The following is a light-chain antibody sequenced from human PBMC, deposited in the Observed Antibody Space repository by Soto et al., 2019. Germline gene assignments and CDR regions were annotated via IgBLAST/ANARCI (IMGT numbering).Light chain of an antibody. J-gene: IGKJ1*01. Sequence: EIVMTQSPATLSVSPGGRATLSCRASQSISDTLACYQQKPGQAPRLPIYSASARATGFPARLSGNGSGTDFTLTISSLQSEDFAVYYCQQYNNWPWTFGQGTKVDIK. CDR1: QSISDT. CDR2: SAS. V-gene: IGKV3-15*01. CDR3: QQYNNWPWT.